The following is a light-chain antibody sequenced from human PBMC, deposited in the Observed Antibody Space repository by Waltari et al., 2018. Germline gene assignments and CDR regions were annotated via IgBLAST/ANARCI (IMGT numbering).Light chain of an antibody. CDR3: CSYGGTYTYV. CDR2: DVS. J-gene: IGLJ1*01. CDR1: SRAVGGYNY. V-gene: IGLV2-11*01. Sequence: QSALTQPRSVSGSPGQSVTISCPGPSRAVGGYNYVSWYQQYPGKAPKLMIYDVSKRPSGVPDRFSGSKSGNTASLTISGLQAEDEADYYCCSYGGTYTYVFGTGTKVTVL.